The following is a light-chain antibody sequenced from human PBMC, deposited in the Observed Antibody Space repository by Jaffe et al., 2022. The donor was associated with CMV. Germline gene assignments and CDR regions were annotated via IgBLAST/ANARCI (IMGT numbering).Light chain of an antibody. Sequence: DIQVTQSPSTLSASVGDRVTITCRASQSVSNWFAWYQQKPGRAPQLLIYEASSLQTGVPSRFSGRGSGTEFTLTISSLQPDDFATYYCQQPSGTFGGGTKVEIK. J-gene: IGKJ4*01. CDR2: EAS. V-gene: IGKV1-5*03. CDR1: QSVSNW. CDR3: QQPSGT.